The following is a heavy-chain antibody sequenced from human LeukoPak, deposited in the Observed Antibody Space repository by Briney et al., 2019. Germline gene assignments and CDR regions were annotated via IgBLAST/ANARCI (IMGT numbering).Heavy chain of an antibody. Sequence: PGGSLRLSCAASGFTVSSNYMSWVRQAPGKGLEWVSVIYSGGSTYYADSVKGRFTISRDNSKNTLYLQMNSLRAEDTAVYYCARGSQWDLLGSCDYWGQGTLVTVSS. CDR1: GFTVSSNY. CDR3: ARGSQWDLLGSCDY. D-gene: IGHD1-26*01. V-gene: IGHV3-53*01. J-gene: IGHJ4*02. CDR2: IYSGGST.